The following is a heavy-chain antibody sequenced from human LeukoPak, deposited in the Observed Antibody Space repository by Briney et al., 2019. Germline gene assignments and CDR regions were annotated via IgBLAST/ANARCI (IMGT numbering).Heavy chain of an antibody. Sequence: SVKVSCKASGGTFSSYAISWVRQAPGQGLEWMGRIIPILGIANYAQKFQGRVTITADKSTSTAYMELNSLRSEDTAVYYCARDGGCSGGSCYSLDYWGQGTLVTVSS. D-gene: IGHD2-15*01. V-gene: IGHV1-69*04. CDR3: ARDGGCSGGSCYSLDY. CDR2: IIPILGIA. J-gene: IGHJ4*02. CDR1: GGTFSSYA.